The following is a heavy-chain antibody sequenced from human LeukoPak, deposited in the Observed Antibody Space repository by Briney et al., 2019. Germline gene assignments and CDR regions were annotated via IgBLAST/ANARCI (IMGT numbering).Heavy chain of an antibody. Sequence: ASVKVSCKASGYTFTSYGISWVRQAPGQGLEWMGWISAYNGNTNYAQKLQGRVTMTTDTSTSTAYMELRSLRSDDTAVYYCARDGYYDILTGYYLDYWGQGTLVTVSS. CDR2: ISAYNGNT. CDR3: ARDGYYDILTGYYLDY. J-gene: IGHJ4*02. CDR1: GYTFTSYG. D-gene: IGHD3-9*01. V-gene: IGHV1-18*01.